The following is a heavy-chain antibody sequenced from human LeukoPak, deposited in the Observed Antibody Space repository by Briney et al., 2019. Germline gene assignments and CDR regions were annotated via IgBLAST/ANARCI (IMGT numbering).Heavy chain of an antibody. J-gene: IGHJ4*02. CDR1: GGSISSSSYY. CDR3: ARLVGRPCCGYFDY. D-gene: IGHD1-26*01. Sequence: SETLSLTCTVSGGSISSSSYYWGWIRKPPGKGLEWIGSIYYSGSTYYNPSLKSRVTISVDTSKNQFSLKLSSVTAADTAVYYCARLVGRPCCGYFDYWGQGTLVTVSS. V-gene: IGHV4-39*01. CDR2: IYYSGST.